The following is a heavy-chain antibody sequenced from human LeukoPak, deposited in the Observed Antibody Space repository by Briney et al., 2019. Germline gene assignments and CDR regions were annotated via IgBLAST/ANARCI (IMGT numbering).Heavy chain of an antibody. D-gene: IGHD2-15*01. Sequence: SETLSLTCAVYGGSFSDYYWSWIRQPPGKGLEWIGEINHSGSTIYNPALKSRVTISVDTSKNQFSLKLSSVTAADTAVYYCARGSQVVVAATLGYYYYYMDVWGKGTTVTVSS. CDR3: ARGSQVVVAATLGYYYYYMDV. CDR2: INHSGST. CDR1: GGSFSDYY. J-gene: IGHJ6*03. V-gene: IGHV4-34*01.